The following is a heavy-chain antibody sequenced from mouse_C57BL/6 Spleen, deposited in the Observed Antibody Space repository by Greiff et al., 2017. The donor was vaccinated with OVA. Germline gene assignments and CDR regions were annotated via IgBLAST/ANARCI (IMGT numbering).Heavy chain of an antibody. CDR1: GYTFTSYW. Sequence: QVQLQQPGTELVKPGASVKLSCKASGYTFTSYWMHWVKQRPGQGLEWIGNINPSNGGTNYNEKCKSKATLTVDKSSSTAYMQLSSLTSEDSAVYYCARCAYYYGAMDYWGQGTSVTVSS. V-gene: IGHV1-53*01. J-gene: IGHJ4*01. CDR2: INPSNGGT. CDR3: ARCAYYYGAMDY. D-gene: IGHD1-1*01.